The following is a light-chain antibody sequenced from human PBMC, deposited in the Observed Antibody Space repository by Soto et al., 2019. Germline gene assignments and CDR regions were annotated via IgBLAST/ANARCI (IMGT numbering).Light chain of an antibody. CDR3: QQYNNWPPWT. CDR1: QSISST. CDR2: GAS. Sequence: IVLTQSAGTLSWSPEERGTLSCRDSQSISSTYLAWYQQKPGQAPRLLIYGASTRATGIPARFSGSGSGTEFTLTISSLQSEDFAVYYCQQYNNWPPWTFGQGTKVDIK. V-gene: IGKV3-15*01. J-gene: IGKJ1*01.